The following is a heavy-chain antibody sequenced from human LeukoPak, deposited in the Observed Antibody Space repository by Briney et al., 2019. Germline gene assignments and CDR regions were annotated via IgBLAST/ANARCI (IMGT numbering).Heavy chain of an antibody. V-gene: IGHV1-46*01. D-gene: IGHD2-21*02. CDR2: INPSGGST. J-gene: IGHJ5*02. Sequence: GASVKVSCKASGYTFTSYYMHWVRQAPGQGLEWMGIINPSGGSTSYAQKFQGRGTMTRDTSTSTVYMELSSLRSEDTAVYYCARVLVVVTANSPFDPWGEGTLVTVSS. CDR3: ARVLVVVTANSPFDP. CDR1: GYTFTSYY.